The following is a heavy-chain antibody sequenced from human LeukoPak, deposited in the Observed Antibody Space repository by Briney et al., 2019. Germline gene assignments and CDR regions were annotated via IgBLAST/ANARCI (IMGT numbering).Heavy chain of an antibody. CDR2: ISYDGSNK. CDR1: GFTFSSYA. V-gene: IGHV3-30-3*01. J-gene: IGHJ4*02. D-gene: IGHD3-22*01. Sequence: PGGSLRLSCAASGFTFSSYAMHWVRQAPGKGLEWVAVISYDGSNKYYADSVKGRFTISRDNSKNTLYLQMNSLRAEDTAVYYCGRPSYYYDSSSYFFDYWGQGTLVTVSS. CDR3: GRPSYYYDSSSYFFDY.